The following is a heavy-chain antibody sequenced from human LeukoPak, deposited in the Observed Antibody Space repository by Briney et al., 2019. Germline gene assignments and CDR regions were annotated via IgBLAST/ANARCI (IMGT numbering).Heavy chain of an antibody. J-gene: IGHJ4*02. V-gene: IGHV3-30-3*01. Sequence: GGSLRLSCAASGFTFSSYAMHWVRQAPGKGLEWVAVISYDGSNKYYADSVKGRFTISRDNSKNTLYLQMNSLRAEDTAVYYCARDMREQQWLVRIKLPDYWRQGTLASVPS. CDR3: ARDMREQQWLVRIKLPDY. D-gene: IGHD6-19*01. CDR1: GFTFSSYA. CDR2: ISYDGSNK.